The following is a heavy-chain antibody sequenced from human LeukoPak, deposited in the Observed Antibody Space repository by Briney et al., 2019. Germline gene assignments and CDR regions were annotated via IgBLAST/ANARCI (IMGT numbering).Heavy chain of an antibody. Sequence: GASVKVSCKASGGTFSSYTISWVRQAPGQGLEWMGRIIPILGIANYAQKFQGRVTITADKSTSTAYMELSSLRSEDTAVYYCARASPVGSGYYYLDYWGQGTLVTVSS. CDR3: ARASPVGSGYYYLDY. V-gene: IGHV1-69*10. CDR1: GGTFSSYT. CDR2: IIPILGIA. D-gene: IGHD3-22*01. J-gene: IGHJ4*02.